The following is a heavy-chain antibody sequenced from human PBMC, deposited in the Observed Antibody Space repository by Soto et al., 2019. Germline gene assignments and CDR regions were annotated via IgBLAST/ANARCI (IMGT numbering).Heavy chain of an antibody. J-gene: IGHJ4*02. CDR2: ISGTGART. V-gene: IGHV3-23*01. Sequence: PGGSLRLSCAASGFKSVDYAMGWVRQAPGKGLEWVAAISGTGARTFYDDSVKGRFTISRDNSRSTLYLQMNNLRPEDTALYYCVISTGKFYADFDYWGQGTQVTVSS. CDR1: GFKSVDYA. CDR3: VISTGKFYADFDY. D-gene: IGHD7-27*01.